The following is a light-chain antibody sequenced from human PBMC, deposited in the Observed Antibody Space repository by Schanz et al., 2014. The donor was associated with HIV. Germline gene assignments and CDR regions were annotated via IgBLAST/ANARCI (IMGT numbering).Light chain of an antibody. CDR1: QSVSNS. CDR3: QQRSNWRLFT. J-gene: IGKJ3*01. V-gene: IGKV3-11*01. CDR2: DAS. Sequence: EIVLTQSPGTLSLSPGERATLSCRASQSVSNSLAWYQQKPGQTPRLLIYDASNRATVIPARFSGSGSGTDFTLTISSLEPEDFAVYYCQQRSNWRLFTFGPGTKVDIK.